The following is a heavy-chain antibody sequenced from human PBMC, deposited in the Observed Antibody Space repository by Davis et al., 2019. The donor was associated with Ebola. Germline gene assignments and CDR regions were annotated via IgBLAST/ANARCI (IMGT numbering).Heavy chain of an antibody. CDR2: ISAYNGNS. D-gene: IGHD5-12*01. J-gene: IGHJ4*02. CDR3: ASASSGYGWV. V-gene: IGHV1-18*01. Sequence: ASVKVSCKASGYTFTNYGITWVRQAPGQGLEWMGLISAYNGNSNYAQKLQGRVTMTTDTSTSTAYMELRSLRSDHTAVYYCASASSGYGWVWGQGTLVTVSS. CDR1: GYTFTNYG.